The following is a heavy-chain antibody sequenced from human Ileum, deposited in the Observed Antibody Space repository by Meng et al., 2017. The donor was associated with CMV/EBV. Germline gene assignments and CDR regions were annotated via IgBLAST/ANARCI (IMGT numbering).Heavy chain of an antibody. J-gene: IGHJ4*02. V-gene: IGHV3-53*01. Sequence: EVQRVESGGGLIQSGGSLRLSCEASGFTVSDNYMTWFRQAPGKGLEWVSVIYSDGRTYYADSVKGRFTVSRDTSKNTWSLQMNSLRAEDTAVYYCARGSGFYYYWGQGTLVTVSS. CDR3: ARGSGFYYY. CDR1: GFTVSDNY. D-gene: IGHD3-10*01. CDR2: IYSDGRT.